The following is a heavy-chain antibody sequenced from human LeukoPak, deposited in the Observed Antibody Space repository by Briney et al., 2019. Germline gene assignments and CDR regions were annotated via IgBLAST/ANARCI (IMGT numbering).Heavy chain of an antibody. V-gene: IGHV3-30*03. CDR2: ISSDGNNR. CDR1: GFTFSSSV. J-gene: IGHJ3*02. CDR3: ARGYCSSTSCSYAFDI. Sequence: PGGSLRLSCAASGFTFSSSVMHWVRQAPGKGLEWVAGISSDGNNRYYVDSVKGRFTISRDNSKNTLYLQMSSLRAEDTAVYYCARGYCSSTSCSYAFDIWGQGTMVTVSS. D-gene: IGHD2-2*01.